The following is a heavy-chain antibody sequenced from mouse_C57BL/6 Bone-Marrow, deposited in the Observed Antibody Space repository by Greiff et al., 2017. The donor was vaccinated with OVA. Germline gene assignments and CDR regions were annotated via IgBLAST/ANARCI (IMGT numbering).Heavy chain of an antibody. J-gene: IGHJ3*01. V-gene: IGHV1-72*01. CDR2: IDPNSGGT. Sequence: QVQLQQPGAELVKPGASVKLSCKASGYTFTSYWMHWVKQRPGRGLEWIRRIDPNSGGTKYNEKFKSKATLTVDKPSSTAYMQLSSLTSEDSAVYYCARQGRCFAWFAYWGQGTLVTVSA. CDR1: GYTFTSYW. CDR3: ARQGRCFAWFAY. D-gene: IGHD3-3*01.